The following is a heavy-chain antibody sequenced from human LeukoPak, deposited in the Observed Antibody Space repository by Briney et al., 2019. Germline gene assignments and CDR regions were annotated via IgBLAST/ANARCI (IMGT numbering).Heavy chain of an antibody. CDR2: TYYRSKWYN. CDR3: AREGVGVTVAL. CDR1: GDSVSSKNDA. V-gene: IGHV6-1*01. D-gene: IGHD1-26*01. Sequence: KPSQTLSLTCAISGDSVSSKNDAWNWIRQSPSRGLEWLGRTYYRSKWYNDYAVSVKGRITINADTSKNQFSLQLNSVTPEDTAVYYCAREGVGVTVALWGQGTLVTVSS. J-gene: IGHJ4*02.